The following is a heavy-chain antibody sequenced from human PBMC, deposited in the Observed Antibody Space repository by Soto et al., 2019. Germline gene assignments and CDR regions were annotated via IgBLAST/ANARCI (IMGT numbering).Heavy chain of an antibody. CDR2: ISGFNGHT. J-gene: IGHJ5*02. CDR3: ARDLIAAQARNWFDP. Sequence: ASVKVSCKASGYTFSSYGVSWVRQAPGQGLEWVGWISGFNGHTNYAQTFQGRVTMTTDTSTSTAYMELRSLRSDDTAVYYCARDLIAAQARNWFDPWGQGTLVTV. D-gene: IGHD6-13*01. CDR1: GYTFSSYG. V-gene: IGHV1-18*04.